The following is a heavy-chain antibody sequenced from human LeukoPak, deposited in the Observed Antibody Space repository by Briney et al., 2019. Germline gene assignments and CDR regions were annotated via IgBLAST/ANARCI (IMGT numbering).Heavy chain of an antibody. CDR1: GFTFSSYS. CDR3: ARGEDIVVVPAAYYYGMDV. CDR2: ISSGSSYI. D-gene: IGHD2-2*01. V-gene: IGHV3-21*01. Sequence: GGSLRLSCAASGFTFSSYSMNWVRQAPGKGLEWVSSISSGSSYIYYADSVKGRFTISRDDAKNSLYLQMNSLRAEDTAVYYCARGEDIVVVPAAYYYGMDVWGKGTTVTVSS. J-gene: IGHJ6*04.